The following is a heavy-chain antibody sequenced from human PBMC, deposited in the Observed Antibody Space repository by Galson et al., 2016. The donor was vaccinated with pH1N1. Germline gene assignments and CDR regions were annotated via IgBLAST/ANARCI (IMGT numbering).Heavy chain of an antibody. CDR2: LKSDGTSA. CDR3: IREMS. CDR1: EFIFSNKW. Sequence: SLRLSCAASEFIFSNKWMHWLRQSPGKGLEWLSVLKSDGTSARYADSVKGRFTISRDNAKNTLYLQMNSPRVEDTSVYYCIREMSWGQGVLVTVSS. J-gene: IGHJ5*02. V-gene: IGHV3-74*01.